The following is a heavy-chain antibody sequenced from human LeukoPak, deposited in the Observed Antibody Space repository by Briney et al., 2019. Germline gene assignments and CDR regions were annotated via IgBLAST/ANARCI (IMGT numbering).Heavy chain of an antibody. D-gene: IGHD3-16*01. CDR3: ARAPYAFDY. CDR1: GGSISSYY. V-gene: IGHV4-59*01. CDR2: IYYSGST. Sequence: KPSETLSLTCTVSGGSISSYYWSWIRQPPEKELEWIGYIYYSGSTNYNPSLKSRVTISVDTSKNQFSLKLSSVTAADTAVYYCARAPYAFDYWGQGTLVTVSS. J-gene: IGHJ4*02.